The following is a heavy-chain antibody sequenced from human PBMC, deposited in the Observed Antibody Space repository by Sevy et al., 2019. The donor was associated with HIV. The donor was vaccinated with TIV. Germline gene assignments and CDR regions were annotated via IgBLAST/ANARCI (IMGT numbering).Heavy chain of an antibody. V-gene: IGHV3-7*01. Sequence: GGSLRLSCAASGFTFSSYWMSWVRQAPGKGLEWVANIKQDGSAKYYVDSVKGRFTISRDNAKNSLSLQMNSLRAEDTAVYYCARDTGGIGMDVWGQGTTVTVSS. CDR3: ARDTGGIGMDV. CDR1: GFTFSSYW. D-gene: IGHD6-13*01. J-gene: IGHJ6*02. CDR2: IKQDGSAK.